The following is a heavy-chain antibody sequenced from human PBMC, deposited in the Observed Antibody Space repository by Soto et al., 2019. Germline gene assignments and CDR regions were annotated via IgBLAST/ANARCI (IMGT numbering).Heavy chain of an antibody. CDR2: IQYSGTA. CDR1: GDSIITGGYY. J-gene: IGHJ5*02. Sequence: SEALSLTCTVSGDSIITGGYYWGWIRQPPGKGLEWIGNIQYSGTASYSPSLKSRVTISVGTSNNQFSLNLTSVTAADTAVYICRGGVPRVVFASWGQGSLVTVSS. V-gene: IGHV4-39*01. D-gene: IGHD2-8*02. CDR3: RGGVPRVVFAS.